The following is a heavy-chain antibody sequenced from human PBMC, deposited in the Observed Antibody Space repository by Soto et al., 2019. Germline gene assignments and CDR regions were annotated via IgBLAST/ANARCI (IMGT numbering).Heavy chain of an antibody. D-gene: IGHD2-2*01. V-gene: IGHV3-9*01. CDR3: AKGQTLGYCSSTSCYPSGDYFDY. J-gene: IGHJ4*02. CDR1: GFTFDDYA. CDR2: ISWYSGSI. Sequence: EVQLVESGGGLVQPGRSLRLSCAASGFTFDDYAMHWVRQAPGKGLEWVSGISWYSGSIGYADSVKGRFTISRDNAKNSLYLQMNSLRAEDTALYYCAKGQTLGYCSSTSCYPSGDYFDYWGQGTLVTVSS.